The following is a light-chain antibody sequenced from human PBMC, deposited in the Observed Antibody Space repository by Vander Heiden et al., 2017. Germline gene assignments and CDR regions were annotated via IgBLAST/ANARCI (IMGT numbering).Light chain of an antibody. CDR2: SDT. CDR1: VLARQN. J-gene: IGLJ2*01. Sequence: SSDLTQPPSVSVSPGQTGKITSSGDVLARQNAYWYQQKPGQAPLLLIYSDTKRPSGIPERFSGSISGTIVTLTISDVQAEDEADYYCQSADSSGTYSVVFGGGTQLTVL. CDR3: QSADSSGTYSVV. V-gene: IGLV3-25*03.